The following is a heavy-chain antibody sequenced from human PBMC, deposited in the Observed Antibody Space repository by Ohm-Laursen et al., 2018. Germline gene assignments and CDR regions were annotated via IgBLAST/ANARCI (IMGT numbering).Heavy chain of an antibody. CDR2: IYYSGTT. V-gene: IGHV4-61*01. CDR3: ARRGHAFDI. J-gene: IGHJ3*02. Sequence: GTLSLTCPVSGDSVNTGTHYWSWIRQPPGKGLEWIGYIYYSGTTNYNPSLKSRVTISLNTSKNQFSLKLSSVTAADTAVYYCARRGHAFDIWGQGTMVTVSS. CDR1: GDSVNTGTHY.